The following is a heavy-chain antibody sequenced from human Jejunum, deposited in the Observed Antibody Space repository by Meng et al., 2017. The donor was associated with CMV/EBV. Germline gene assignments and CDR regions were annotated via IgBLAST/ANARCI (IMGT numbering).Heavy chain of an antibody. V-gene: IGHV3-9*01. CDR2: ISCKTGNV. D-gene: IGHD5-18*01. CDR3: AKDRAGYSYGSIDI. Sequence: FEFAFDDYAMHWVREAPGRALEWISSISCKTGNVAYEDSVKSRFTISRDNSKNSLYLQMNSLRAEDTALYYCAKDRAGYSYGSIDIWGQGTMVTVSS. CDR1: EFAFDDYA. J-gene: IGHJ3*02.